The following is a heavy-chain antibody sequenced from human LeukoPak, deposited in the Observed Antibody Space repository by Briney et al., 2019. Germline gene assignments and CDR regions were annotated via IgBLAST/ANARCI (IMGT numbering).Heavy chain of an antibody. CDR3: ARADYGDYSTFDY. Sequence: ASVKVSCKASGYTCTGYYMHWVRQAPGQGLEWMGWINPNSGGTNYAQKFQGRVTMTRDTSISTAYMELSRLRSDDTAVYYCARADYGDYSTFDYCGQGTLVTVSS. J-gene: IGHJ4*02. V-gene: IGHV1-2*02. CDR2: INPNSGGT. D-gene: IGHD4-17*01. CDR1: GYTCTGYY.